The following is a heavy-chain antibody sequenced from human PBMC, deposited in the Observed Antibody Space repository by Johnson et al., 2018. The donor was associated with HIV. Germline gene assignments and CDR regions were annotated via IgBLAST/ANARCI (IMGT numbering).Heavy chain of an antibody. CDR2: IKSKTDGGTT. CDR3: ARDHKSYDSSGYYYEYDAFDI. V-gene: IGHV3-15*05. D-gene: IGHD3-22*01. J-gene: IGHJ3*02. Sequence: VQLVESGGGLVKPGGSLRLSCAASGFTFTNAWMTWVRQAPGKGLEWVGRIKSKTDGGTTDYAAPVKGRFTISRDDSKNTLYLQMNSLRAEDTAVYYCARDHKSYDSSGYYYEYDAFDIWGQGTMVTVSS. CDR1: GFTFTNAW.